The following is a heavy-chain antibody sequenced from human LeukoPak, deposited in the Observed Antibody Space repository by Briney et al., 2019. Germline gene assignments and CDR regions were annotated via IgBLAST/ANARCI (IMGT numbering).Heavy chain of an antibody. J-gene: IGHJ4*02. CDR1: GFTFDDYA. Sequence: GSSLRLSCAASGFTFDDYAMHWVRQAPGKGLEWVSGISWNGGSIAYADSVKGRFTISRDNAKNSLYLQMNRLRAEAAALYYCAKGDGSMVRGFIIFDYWGQGTLVTVSS. CDR3: AKGDGSMVRGFIIFDY. V-gene: IGHV3-9*01. D-gene: IGHD3-10*01. CDR2: ISWNGGSI.